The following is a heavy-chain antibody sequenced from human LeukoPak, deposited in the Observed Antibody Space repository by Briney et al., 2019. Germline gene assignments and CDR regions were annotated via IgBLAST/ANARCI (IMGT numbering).Heavy chain of an antibody. CDR2: ISYDGSNK. J-gene: IGHJ4*02. CDR1: GFTFRSYA. D-gene: IGHD4-17*01. CDR3: ARNPYGDYYFDY. Sequence: PGRSLRLSCAASGFTFRSYAMHWVRQAPGKGLEWVAVISYDGSNKYYADSVKGRFTISRDNSKNTLYLQMNSLRAEDTAVYYCARNPYGDYYFDYWGQGTLVTVSS. V-gene: IGHV3-30-3*01.